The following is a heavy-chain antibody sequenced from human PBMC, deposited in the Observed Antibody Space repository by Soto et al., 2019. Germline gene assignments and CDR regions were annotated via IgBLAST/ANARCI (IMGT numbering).Heavy chain of an antibody. Sequence: QVQLQESGPGLVKPSETLSLICTVSGVSISSHYWSWIRQPPGKGLEWIGYLSYTGDTSYNPSLKSRVSTSIDTSKNQFSLKLTSVTAADTAVYYCARGVASSLPFDYWGQGALVTVSS. CDR3: ARGVASSLPFDY. J-gene: IGHJ4*02. CDR2: LSYTGDT. CDR1: GVSISSHY. D-gene: IGHD6-13*01. V-gene: IGHV4-59*11.